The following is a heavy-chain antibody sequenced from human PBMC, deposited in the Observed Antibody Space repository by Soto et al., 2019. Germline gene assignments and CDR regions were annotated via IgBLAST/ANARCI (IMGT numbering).Heavy chain of an antibody. CDR1: GYTFTNYA. CDR2: INAGNGNT. Sequence: GASVKVSCKASGYTFTNYAMHWVRQAPGQRLEWMGWINAGNGNTKYSQKFQGRVTITRDTSASTVYMELSSLRSEDTAVYYCAREGGRGYNYGIDYWGQGTLVTVSS. D-gene: IGHD5-18*01. J-gene: IGHJ4*02. CDR3: AREGGRGYNYGIDY. V-gene: IGHV1-3*01.